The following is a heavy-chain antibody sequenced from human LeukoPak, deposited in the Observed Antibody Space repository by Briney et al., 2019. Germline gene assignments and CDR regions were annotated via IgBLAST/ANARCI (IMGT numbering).Heavy chain of an antibody. D-gene: IGHD5-18*01. Sequence: ASVKVSCKASGYTFTSYYMHWVRQAPGQGLEWMGIINPSGGSTSYAQKFQGRVTMTTDTSTSTAYMELRSLRSDDTAVYYCARDRPPPRDSYGPARYYYYYGMDVWGQGTTVTVSS. V-gene: IGHV1-46*01. J-gene: IGHJ6*02. CDR1: GYTFTSYY. CDR2: INPSGGST. CDR3: ARDRPPPRDSYGPARYYYYYGMDV.